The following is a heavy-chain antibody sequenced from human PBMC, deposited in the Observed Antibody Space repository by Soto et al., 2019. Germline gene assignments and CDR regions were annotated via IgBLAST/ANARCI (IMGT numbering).Heavy chain of an antibody. CDR1: GDTFSTYS. CDR3: ARDTLVLVTTTVNSAYHDHALTV. D-gene: IGHD2-2*01. V-gene: IGHV1-69*12. CDR2: IIPRSAKA. Sequence: QVQLRQAGAEVKKPGSSVKVSCTASGDTFSTYSITWMRQVPGQGLEWMGGIIPRSAKANSAQKFQGRVKITAIESMSTACMEHTLPRSEHTAIYYCARDTLVLVTTTVNSAYHDHALTVWGQGTTVTVPS. J-gene: IGHJ6*02.